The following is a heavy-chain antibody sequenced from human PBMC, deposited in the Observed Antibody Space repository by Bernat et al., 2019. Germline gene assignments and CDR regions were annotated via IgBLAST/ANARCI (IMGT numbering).Heavy chain of an antibody. J-gene: IGHJ4*02. V-gene: IGHV2-5*02. CDR1: GFSLSTGGVG. CDR2: IYWDDDK. CDR3: AHRQVGSAWYGPSFEY. Sequence: QITLKESGPTLVTPTQTLTLTCTFSGFSLSTGGVGVGWIRQPPGKALEWLALIYWDDDKDYSPSLKNRLTITKDTTRNQELLIMTNMERVDTGTYCCAHRQVGSAWYGPSFEYGGQGTLVTVSS. D-gene: IGHD6-19*01.